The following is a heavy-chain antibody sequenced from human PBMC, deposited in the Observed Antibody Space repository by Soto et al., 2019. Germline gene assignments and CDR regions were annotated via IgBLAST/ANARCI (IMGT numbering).Heavy chain of an antibody. CDR1: GYTFTSYG. Sequence: QVQLVQSGAEVKKPGASVKVSCKASGYTFTSYGISWVRQAPGQGLEWMGWISAYNGNTNYAQKLQGRVTMTTDTSTSTADMELRSLRSDDTAVYYWARVGGIYHTYYYGMDVWGQGTTVTVSS. V-gene: IGHV1-18*01. CDR2: ISAYNGNT. J-gene: IGHJ6*02. CDR3: ARVGGIYHTYYYGMDV. D-gene: IGHD1-1*01.